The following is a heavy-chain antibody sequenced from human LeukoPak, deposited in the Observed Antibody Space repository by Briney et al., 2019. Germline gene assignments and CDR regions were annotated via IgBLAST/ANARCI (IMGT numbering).Heavy chain of an antibody. CDR1: GFTFSNFG. Sequence: GRSLRLSCVTSGFTFSNFGMYWVRQTPGKGLEWVAVIWFDGSNDDYAGSVKGRFTISRDNSKNTLFLEMNSLRAEDTAVYYCARDPSSRAAAGRGDYWGQGTLVIVSS. V-gene: IGHV3-33*01. D-gene: IGHD6-13*01. J-gene: IGHJ4*02. CDR2: IWFDGSND. CDR3: ARDPSSRAAAGRGDY.